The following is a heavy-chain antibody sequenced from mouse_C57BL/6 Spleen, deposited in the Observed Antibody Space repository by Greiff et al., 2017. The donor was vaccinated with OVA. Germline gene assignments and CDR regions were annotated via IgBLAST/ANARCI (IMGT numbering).Heavy chain of an antibody. V-gene: IGHV1-50*01. D-gene: IGHD2-1*01. J-gene: IGHJ3*01. Sequence: QVQLKQPGAELVKPGASVKLSCKASGYTFTSYWMQWVKQRPGQGLEWIGEIDPSDSYTNYNQKFKGKATLTVDTSSSTAYMQLSSLTSEDSAVYYCARPGYGNQAWFAYWGQGTLVTVSA. CDR2: IDPSDSYT. CDR3: ARPGYGNQAWFAY. CDR1: GYTFTSYW.